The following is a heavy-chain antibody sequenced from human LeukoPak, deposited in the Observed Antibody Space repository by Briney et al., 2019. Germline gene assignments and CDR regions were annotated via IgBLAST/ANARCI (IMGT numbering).Heavy chain of an antibody. CDR2: ISGDGSST. V-gene: IGHV3-74*01. Sequence: GGSLRLSCAASGFTFSSYSMSWVRQAPGKGLVWVSRISGDGSSTTYADSVKGRFTISMDNAKDTLCLQMNNLRAEDTAVYYCARGDYGGNSPDNWGQGTLVTVSS. D-gene: IGHD4-23*01. J-gene: IGHJ4*02. CDR1: GFTFSSYS. CDR3: ARGDYGGNSPDN.